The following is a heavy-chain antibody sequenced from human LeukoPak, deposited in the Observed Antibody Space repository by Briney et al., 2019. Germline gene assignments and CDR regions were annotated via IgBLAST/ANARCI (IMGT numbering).Heavy chain of an antibody. CDR3: ARRICSSTSCYFNWFDP. CDR2: MFYSGST. Sequence: SETLSLTCTVSGGSITSYHWSWIRQPAGKGLEWIGRMFYSGSTDYNPSLKSRVTMSIDTSKNQFSLKLSSVTAADTAVYYCARRICSSTSCYFNWFDPWGQGTLVTVSS. D-gene: IGHD2-2*01. CDR1: GGSITSYH. V-gene: IGHV4-4*07. J-gene: IGHJ5*02.